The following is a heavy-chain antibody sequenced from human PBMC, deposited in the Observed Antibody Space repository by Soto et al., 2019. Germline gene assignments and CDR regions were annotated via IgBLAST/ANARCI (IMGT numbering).Heavy chain of an antibody. V-gene: IGHV1-3*05. D-gene: IGHD6-19*01. J-gene: IGHJ3*02. CDR1: GYTFTSYA. Sequence: QVQLVQSGAEEKKPGASVKVSCKASGYTFTSYAMHWVRQAPGQRLEWMGWINAGNVNTKYSQKFQGRVTITRDTSASTSYMELSSLRSEDTAVYYCARDAAVAPPDIWGQGTMVTVSS. CDR3: ARDAAVAPPDI. CDR2: INAGNVNT.